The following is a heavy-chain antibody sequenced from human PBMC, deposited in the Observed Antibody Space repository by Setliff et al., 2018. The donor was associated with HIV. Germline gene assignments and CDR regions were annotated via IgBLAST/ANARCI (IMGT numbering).Heavy chain of an antibody. D-gene: IGHD3-9*01. Sequence: SETLSLTCTVSGDSFSGTSYYWGWIRQPPGKGLEWIASIHFGGHTWYNQSLRSRVTISIDTSKNQFSLKLSSVTAADTAVYSCARRQSYYDILNGPAFDALDIWGQGTKVTVSS. CDR1: GDSFSGTSYY. CDR3: ARRQSYYDILNGPAFDALDI. CDR2: IHFGGHT. J-gene: IGHJ3*02. V-gene: IGHV4-39*07.